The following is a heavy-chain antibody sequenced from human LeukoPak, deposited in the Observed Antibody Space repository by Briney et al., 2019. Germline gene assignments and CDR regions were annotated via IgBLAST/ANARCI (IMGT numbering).Heavy chain of an antibody. Sequence: SETLSLTCTVSGGSISSGGYYWSWIRQHPGKGPEWIGYIYYSGSTYYNPSLKSRVTISVDTSKNQFSLKLSFVTAADTAVYYCARVGSSTSRYYFDYWGQGTLVTVSS. CDR1: GGSISSGGYY. CDR2: IYYSGST. V-gene: IGHV4-31*03. J-gene: IGHJ4*02. CDR3: ARVGSSTSRYYFDY. D-gene: IGHD2-2*01.